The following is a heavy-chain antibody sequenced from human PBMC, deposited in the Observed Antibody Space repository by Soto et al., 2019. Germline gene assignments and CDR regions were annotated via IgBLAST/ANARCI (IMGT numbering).Heavy chain of an antibody. CDR2: INSDGSSA. CDR3: ARDCSSSWGYGMDV. J-gene: IGHJ6*02. CDR1: GFTFSSYW. Sequence: GGSLRLSCAASGFTFSSYWIHWVRQAPGRGLVWVSRINSDGSSAYYADSVKGRFTISRDNAKNTLYLQMNSLRAEDTAVYYCARDCSSSWGYGMDVWGQGTTVTVSS. V-gene: IGHV3-74*01. D-gene: IGHD6-13*01.